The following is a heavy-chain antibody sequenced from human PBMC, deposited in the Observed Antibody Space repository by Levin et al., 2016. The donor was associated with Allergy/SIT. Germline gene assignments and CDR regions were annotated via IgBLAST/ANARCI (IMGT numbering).Heavy chain of an antibody. CDR2: INSDGSST. Sequence: GGSLRLSCAASGFTFSSYWMHWVRQAPGKGLVWVSRINSDGSSTSYADSVKGRFTISRDNAKNTLYLQMNSLRAEDTAVYYCARASRLRLGELSLFHWGQGTLVTVSS. J-gene: IGHJ4*02. CDR3: ARASRLRLGELSLFH. D-gene: IGHD3-16*02. CDR1: GFTFSSYW. V-gene: IGHV3-74*01.